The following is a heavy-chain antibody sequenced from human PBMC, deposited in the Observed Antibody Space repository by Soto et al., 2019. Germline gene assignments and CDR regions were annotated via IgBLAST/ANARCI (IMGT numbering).Heavy chain of an antibody. Sequence: QVQLVESGGGVVQPGRSLRLSCAASGFTFSSYGMHWVRQAPGKGLEWVAVISYDGSNKYYADSVKGRFTISRDNSKNTLYLQMNSLRAEDTAVYYCAKDRLPEAGAGNYYYYGMDVWGQGTTVTVSS. D-gene: IGHD6-19*01. V-gene: IGHV3-30*18. CDR1: GFTFSSYG. CDR3: AKDRLPEAGAGNYYYYGMDV. J-gene: IGHJ6*02. CDR2: ISYDGSNK.